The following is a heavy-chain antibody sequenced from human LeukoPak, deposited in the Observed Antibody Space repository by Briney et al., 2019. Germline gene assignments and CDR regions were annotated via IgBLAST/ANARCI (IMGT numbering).Heavy chain of an antibody. CDR2: IYTSGST. D-gene: IGHD2-21*02. Sequence: PSETLSLTCTVSGGSISSYYWSWIRQPAGKGLEWIGRIYTSGSTNYNPSLKSRVTMSVDTSKNQFSLKLSSVTAADTAVYYCARDIKAYCGGDCDGEEYNWFDPWGQGTLVTVSS. V-gene: IGHV4-4*07. CDR3: ARDIKAYCGGDCDGEEYNWFDP. J-gene: IGHJ5*02. CDR1: GGSISSYY.